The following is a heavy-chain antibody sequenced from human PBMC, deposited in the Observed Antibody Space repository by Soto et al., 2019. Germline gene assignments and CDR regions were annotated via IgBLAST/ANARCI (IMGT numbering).Heavy chain of an antibody. Sequence: QLQLQESGPGLVKPSETLSLTCTVSGGSISSSSYYWGWIRQPPGKGLEWIGSIYYSGSTYYNPSLKSRVTISVDTSKNQFSLKLSSVTAADTAVYYCARNPAVDSSGWAIDYWGQGTLVTVSS. D-gene: IGHD6-19*01. V-gene: IGHV4-39*01. CDR2: IYYSGST. CDR1: GGSISSSSYY. CDR3: ARNPAVDSSGWAIDY. J-gene: IGHJ4*02.